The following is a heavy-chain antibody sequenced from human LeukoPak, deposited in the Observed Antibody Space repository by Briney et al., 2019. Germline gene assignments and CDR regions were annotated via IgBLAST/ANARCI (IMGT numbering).Heavy chain of an antibody. D-gene: IGHD4-23*01. CDR1: IHSISIYY. Sequence: PSEPQTLMCTVWIHSISIYYGRWLRHPSREGLEWIRRIYTSGSTYYNPSLKSRVTMSVDTSKNQFSLKLSSVTAADMAVYYCASEPNYGGPLENYWGPGTLVTVSS. CDR2: IYTSGST. CDR3: ASEPNYGGPLENY. V-gene: IGHV4-4*07. J-gene: IGHJ4*02.